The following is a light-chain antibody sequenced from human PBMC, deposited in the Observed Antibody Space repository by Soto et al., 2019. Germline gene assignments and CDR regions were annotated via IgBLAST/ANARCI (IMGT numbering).Light chain of an antibody. CDR3: QKHNTVPLT. J-gene: IGKJ3*01. Sequence: DVQMTQSPSSLSASVGDSVTITCRASHDISNYVAWLQQKPGKPPKLLIYAASTLQPGVPSRFSGGGSGVDFTLTITSLQPEDVATYYCQKHNTVPLTFGPGTKVDIK. V-gene: IGKV1-27*01. CDR2: AAS. CDR1: HDISNY.